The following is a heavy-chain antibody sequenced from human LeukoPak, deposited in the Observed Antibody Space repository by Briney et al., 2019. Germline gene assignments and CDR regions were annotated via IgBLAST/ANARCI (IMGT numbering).Heavy chain of an antibody. J-gene: IGHJ4*02. Sequence: GGSLRLSCAASGFTFSSYAMSWVRQAPGKGLEWVSAISGNGGSTYYADSVKGRFTISRDNSKNTLYLQMNSLRAEDTAVYYCAKGVAVAGLGYFDYWGQGTLVTVSS. CDR3: AKGVAVAGLGYFDY. D-gene: IGHD6-19*01. CDR1: GFTFSSYA. CDR2: ISGNGGST. V-gene: IGHV3-23*01.